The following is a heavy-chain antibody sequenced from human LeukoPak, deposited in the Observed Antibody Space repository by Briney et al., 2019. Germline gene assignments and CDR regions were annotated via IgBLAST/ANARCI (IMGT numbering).Heavy chain of an antibody. V-gene: IGHV1-18*01. CDR2: ISAYNGNT. J-gene: IGHJ4*02. D-gene: IGHD3-22*01. CDR3: ARDDYYDSSGYYGSY. CDR1: GYTFTSYG. Sequence: GASVKVSCKASGYTFTSYGISWVRQAPGQGLAWMGWISAYNGNTNYAQKLQGRVTMTTDTSTSTAYMELRSLRSDDTAVYYCARDDYYDSSGYYGSYWGQGTLVTVSS.